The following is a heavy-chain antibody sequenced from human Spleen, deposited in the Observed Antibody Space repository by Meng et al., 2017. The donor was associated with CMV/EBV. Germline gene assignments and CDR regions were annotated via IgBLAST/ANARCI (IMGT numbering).Heavy chain of an antibody. V-gene: IGHV1-24*01. CDR2: FAPEDGET. Sequence: ASVKVSCKASGYTFTDYYIHWVRQAPGKGLEWMGGFAPEDGETTYAQKFQGRVTMTEDTSADTAYMELSSLRSDDTAMYYCASYSGTYYGAVEFWGQGTLVTVSS. CDR3: ASYSGTYYGAVEF. D-gene: IGHD1-26*01. J-gene: IGHJ4*02. CDR1: GYTFTDYY.